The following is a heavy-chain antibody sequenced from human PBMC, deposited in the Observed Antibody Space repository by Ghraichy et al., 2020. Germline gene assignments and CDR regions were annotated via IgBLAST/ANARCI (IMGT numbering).Heavy chain of an antibody. Sequence: GGSLRLSCAASGFTFSSYAMSWVRQAPGKGLEWVSAISGSGGSTYYADSVKGRFTISRDNSKNTLYLQMNSLRAEDTAVYYCAKDTPTHDYGDYDRRGYFDYWGQGTLVTVSS. CDR1: GFTFSSYA. V-gene: IGHV3-23*01. CDR2: ISGSGGST. J-gene: IGHJ4*02. CDR3: AKDTPTHDYGDYDRRGYFDY. D-gene: IGHD4-17*01.